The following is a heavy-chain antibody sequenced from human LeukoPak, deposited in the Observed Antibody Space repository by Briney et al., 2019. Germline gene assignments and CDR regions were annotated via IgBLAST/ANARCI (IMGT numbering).Heavy chain of an antibody. D-gene: IGHD3-22*01. V-gene: IGHV3-33*01. CDR3: ARGAGVYYDSSGYYYQNIFDY. J-gene: IGHJ4*02. Sequence: GGSLRLSCAASGFTFSSYGMHWVRQAPGKGLEWVAVIWYDGSNKYYADSVKGRFTISRDNSKNTLYLQMNSLRAEDTAVYYCARGAGVYYDSSGYYYQNIFDYWGQGTLVTVSS. CDR1: GFTFSSYG. CDR2: IWYDGSNK.